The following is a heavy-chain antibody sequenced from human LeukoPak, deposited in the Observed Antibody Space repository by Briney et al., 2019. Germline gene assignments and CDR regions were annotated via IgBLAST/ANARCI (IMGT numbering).Heavy chain of an antibody. Sequence: SETLSLTCTVSGGSISSYYWSWIRQPRGKGLEWIGYIYDIGSTNYNPSLKSRVTISVDTSKNQFSLKVSSVTAADTAVYYCARHNNYGSYAFDIWGQGTMVTVSS. CDR1: GGSISSYY. D-gene: IGHD3-10*01. J-gene: IGHJ3*02. CDR3: ARHNNYGSYAFDI. CDR2: IYDIGST. V-gene: IGHV4-59*08.